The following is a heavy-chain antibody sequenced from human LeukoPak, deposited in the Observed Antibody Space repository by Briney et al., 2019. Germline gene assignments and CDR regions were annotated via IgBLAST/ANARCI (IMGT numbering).Heavy chain of an antibody. V-gene: IGHV5-51*01. D-gene: IGHD2-15*01. J-gene: IGHJ4*02. CDR2: IYPGDSDT. CDR3: ARAYYCGGGSCKLEY. CDR1: GYHFNSYW. Sequence: GESLQISCQGSGYHFNSYWIAWGRQLPGKGLEWMGIIYPGDSDTRYSPSFRGQITISADKSINTAYLRWSSLKASDTAMYYCARAYYCGGGSCKLEYWGQGTLVTVSS.